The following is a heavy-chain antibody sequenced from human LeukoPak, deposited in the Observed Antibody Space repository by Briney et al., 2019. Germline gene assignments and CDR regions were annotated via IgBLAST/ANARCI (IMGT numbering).Heavy chain of an antibody. CDR1: GGSFSGYY. D-gene: IGHD3-3*01. J-gene: IGHJ4*02. V-gene: IGHV4-34*01. CDR2: MNHSGST. CDR3: ARRRFYRWSDY. Sequence: SETLSLTCAVYGGSFSGYYWSWIRQPPGKGLEWWGEMNHSGSTNYNPSLKSRVAISVDTSKNQFSLKLSCLPAADTAMYYCARRRFYRWSDYWGPGTLVTVSS.